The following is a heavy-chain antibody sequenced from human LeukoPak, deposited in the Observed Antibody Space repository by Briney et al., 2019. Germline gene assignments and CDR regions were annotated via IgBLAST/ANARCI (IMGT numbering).Heavy chain of an antibody. J-gene: IGHJ3*02. Sequence: SVKVSCKASGGTFSSYAISWVRQAPGQGLEWMGGIIPIFGTANYAQKFQGRVTITADKSTSTAYMELSSLRSEDTAVYYCASPGLGYCSGGSCYSEAFDIWGQGTMVTVPS. D-gene: IGHD2-15*01. V-gene: IGHV1-69*06. CDR3: ASPGLGYCSGGSCYSEAFDI. CDR2: IIPIFGTA. CDR1: GGTFSSYA.